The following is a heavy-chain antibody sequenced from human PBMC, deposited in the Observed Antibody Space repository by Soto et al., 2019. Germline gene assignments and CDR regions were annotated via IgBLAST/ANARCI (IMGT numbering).Heavy chain of an antibody. V-gene: IGHV3-23*01. CDR3: ARKSDCSGGSCPYYFDY. J-gene: IGHJ4*02. Sequence: EVRLSESGGDLVQPGGSLRLSCAASGFTFSSYGMSWVRQAPGKGLEWVSGISGTGGSTYYADSVKGRFTISRDNSKNTLFLQMDSLRAEDTAVYYCARKSDCSGGSCPYYFDYWGQGTLVTVSS. D-gene: IGHD2-15*01. CDR1: GFTFSSYG. CDR2: ISGTGGST.